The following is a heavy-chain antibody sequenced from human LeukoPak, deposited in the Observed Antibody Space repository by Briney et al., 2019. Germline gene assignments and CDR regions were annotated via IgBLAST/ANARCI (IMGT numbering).Heavy chain of an antibody. CDR2: ISGSGVTT. CDR3: AKKLVVGAPSHNSDFRN. J-gene: IGHJ1*01. V-gene: IGHV3-23*01. D-gene: IGHD3/OR15-3a*01. Sequence: GGSLRLSCVASGFTFSSYAMSWVRQAPGKGLEWVSAISGSGVTTHYAGSVKGRFSISRDNSKNTLYLQMNSLRAEDTALYYCAKKLVVGAPSHNSDFRNGGQGTWSPSPQ. CDR1: GFTFSSYA.